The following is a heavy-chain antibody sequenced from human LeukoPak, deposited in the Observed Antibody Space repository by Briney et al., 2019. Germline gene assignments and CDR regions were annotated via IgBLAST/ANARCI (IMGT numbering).Heavy chain of an antibody. CDR2: IYYGGGT. CDR1: GGSISSSNDY. Sequence: SETLSLTCTVSGGSISSSNDYWGWLRQPPGKGLEWIGSIYYGGGTYYNPSLKSRVTISADTSKNQFSLKLSSVTAADTAVYYCARGQGSSSEFWNFDYWGQGTLVTVSS. J-gene: IGHJ4*02. CDR3: ARGQGSSSEFWNFDY. D-gene: IGHD6-6*01. V-gene: IGHV4-39*07.